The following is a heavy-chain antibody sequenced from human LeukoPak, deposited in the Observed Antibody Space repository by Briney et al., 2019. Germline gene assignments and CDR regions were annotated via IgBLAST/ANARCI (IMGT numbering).Heavy chain of an antibody. D-gene: IGHD3-9*01. J-gene: IGHJ6*02. CDR2: ISGSGGST. Sequence: QSGGSLRLSCAASGFTFSSYAMSWVRQAPGKGLEWVSAISGSGGSTYYADSVKGRFTISRDNSKNTLYLQMNSLRAEDTAVYYCARGFYDILTGIRYYYGMDVWGQGTTVTVSS. CDR1: GFTFSSYA. V-gene: IGHV3-23*01. CDR3: ARGFYDILTGIRYYYGMDV.